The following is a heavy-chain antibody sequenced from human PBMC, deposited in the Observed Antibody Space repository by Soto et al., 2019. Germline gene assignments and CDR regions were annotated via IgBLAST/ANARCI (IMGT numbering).Heavy chain of an antibody. CDR3: ARAFYGDYASGSGYNWFDP. CDR2: IYYSGST. V-gene: IGHV4-59*01. CDR1: GGSISSYY. Sequence: PSETLSLTCTVSGGSISSYYWSWIRQPPGKGLEWIGYIYYSGSTNYNPSLKSRVTISVDTSKNQFSLKLSSVTAADTAVYYCARAFYGDYASGSGYNWFDPWGQGTLVTVS. D-gene: IGHD4-17*01. J-gene: IGHJ5*02.